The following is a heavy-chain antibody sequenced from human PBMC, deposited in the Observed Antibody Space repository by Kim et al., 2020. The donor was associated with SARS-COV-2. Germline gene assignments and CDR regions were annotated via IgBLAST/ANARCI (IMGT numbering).Heavy chain of an antibody. J-gene: IGHJ4*02. CDR1: GFTFSSYG. V-gene: IGHV3-30*18. Sequence: GGSLRLSCAASGFTFSSYGMHWVRQAPGKGLEWVAVISYDGSNKYYADSVKGRFTISRDNSKNTLYLQMNSLRAEDTAVYYCAKDKRGYSGYGIFDYWGQGTLVTVSS. CDR2: ISYDGSNK. CDR3: AKDKRGYSGYGIFDY. D-gene: IGHD5-12*01.